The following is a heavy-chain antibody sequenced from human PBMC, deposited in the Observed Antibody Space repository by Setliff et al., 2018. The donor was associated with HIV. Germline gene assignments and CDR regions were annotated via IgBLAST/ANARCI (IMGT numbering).Heavy chain of an antibody. D-gene: IGHD6-19*01. CDR3: ARGYSSGWRAFDI. J-gene: IGHJ3*02. CDR2: INPSGGST. V-gene: IGHV1-46*01. Sequence: ASVKVSCKASGYTFTSYYMHRVRQAPGQGLEWMGIINPSGGSTSYAQKFQGRVTMTRDTSTSTAYMELSSLRSEDTAVYYCARGYSSGWRAFDIWGQGTMVTVSS. CDR1: GYTFTSYY.